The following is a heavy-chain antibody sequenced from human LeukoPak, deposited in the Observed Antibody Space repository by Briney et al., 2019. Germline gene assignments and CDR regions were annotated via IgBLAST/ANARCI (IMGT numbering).Heavy chain of an antibody. CDR1: GFTFSRYW. D-gene: IGHD2-15*01. CDR2: VKRKSDGGTA. V-gene: IGHV3-15*01. J-gene: IGHJ5*02. Sequence: GGSLRLSCTASGFTFSRYWMSWVRQAPGKGLEWVGRVKRKSDGGTADYAAPVEGRFTISRDDSKNTLYLQINSLKTEDTAIYYCIAFESGRYHWGQGTLVTVSS. CDR3: IAFESGRYH.